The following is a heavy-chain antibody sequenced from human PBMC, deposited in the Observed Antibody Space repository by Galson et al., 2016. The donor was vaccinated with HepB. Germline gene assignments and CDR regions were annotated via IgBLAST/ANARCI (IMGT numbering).Heavy chain of an antibody. CDR1: GYTFTSYG. CDR2: ISVYNGYT. D-gene: IGHD2-15*01. CDR3: VREGGYCSGGYCYVGANNFDY. J-gene: IGHJ4*02. Sequence: SVKVSCKASGYTFTSYGISWVRQAPGQGLEWVGWISVYNGYTKYAQKFQGRVTMTTDTSTTTAFMELRSLRSDDTAVFYCVREGGYCSGGYCYVGANNFDYWGQGTLVTVSS. V-gene: IGHV1-18*04.